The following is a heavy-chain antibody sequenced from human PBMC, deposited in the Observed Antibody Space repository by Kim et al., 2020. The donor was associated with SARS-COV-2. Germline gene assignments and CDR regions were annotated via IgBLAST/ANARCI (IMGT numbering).Heavy chain of an antibody. CDR2: ISGSGGST. J-gene: IGHJ6*02. V-gene: IGHV3-23*01. D-gene: IGHD5-18*01. Sequence: GGSLRLSCAASGFTFSSYAMSWVRQAPGKGLEWVSAISGSGGSTYYADSVKGRFTISRDNSKNTLYLQMNSLRAEDTAVYYCAKCGYSYGYVDYYYGMDVWGQGTTVTVSS. CDR3: AKCGYSYGYVDYYYGMDV. CDR1: GFTFSSYA.